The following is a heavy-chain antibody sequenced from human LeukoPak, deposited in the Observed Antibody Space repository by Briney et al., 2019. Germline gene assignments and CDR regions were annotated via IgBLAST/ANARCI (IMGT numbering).Heavy chain of an antibody. CDR2: ISGSGGST. V-gene: IGHV3-23*01. CDR3: AKERATVVMWSTGMDV. CDR1: GFTFSSYA. J-gene: IGHJ6*02. Sequence: GGSLRLSCAASGFTFSSYAMSWVRQAPGKGLEGVSAISGSGGSTYYADSVKGRFTISRDNSKNTLYLQMNSLRAEDTAVYYCAKERATVVMWSTGMDVWGQGTTVTVSS. D-gene: IGHD4-17*01.